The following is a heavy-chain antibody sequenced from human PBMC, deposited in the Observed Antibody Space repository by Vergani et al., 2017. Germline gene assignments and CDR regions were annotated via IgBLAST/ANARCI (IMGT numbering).Heavy chain of an antibody. V-gene: IGHV1-2*02. Sequence: QVQLVQSGAEVKKPGASVKVSCKASGYTFTGYYMHWVRQAPGQGLEWMGWINPNSGGTNYAQKFQGRVTMTRDTSISTANMELSRLRSDDTAVYYCASRYCSSTSCFPYDWFDPWGQGTLVTVSS. J-gene: IGHJ5*02. CDR3: ASRYCSSTSCFPYDWFDP. CDR1: GYTFTGYY. CDR2: INPNSGGT. D-gene: IGHD2-2*01.